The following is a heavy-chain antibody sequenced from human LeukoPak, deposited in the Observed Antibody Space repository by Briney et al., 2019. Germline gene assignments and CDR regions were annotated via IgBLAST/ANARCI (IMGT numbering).Heavy chain of an antibody. CDR2: IFPIFGTA. CDR3: ARERDDAFDI. CDR1: GGTFSSYA. V-gene: IGHV1-69*06. J-gene: IGHJ3*02. Sequence: SVKVSCKASGGTFSSYAISWVRQAPGQGLEWMGGIFPIFGTANYAQKFQGRVTITADKSTSTAYMELSSLRSEDTAVYYCARERDDAFDIWGQGTMVTVSS.